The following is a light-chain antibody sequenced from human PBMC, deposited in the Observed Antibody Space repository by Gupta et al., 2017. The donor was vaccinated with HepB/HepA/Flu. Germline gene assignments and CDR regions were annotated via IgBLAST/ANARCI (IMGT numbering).Light chain of an antibody. Sequence: EIVLTQSPATLSLSPGEGATLFCRASQSVSSHSAWYQQKPGQAPRLLIDDASNRATGIPARFSGSGSGTDFTLTISSLEPEDFAIYYCQQRNEWPLTFGQGTRVEIK. J-gene: IGKJ5*01. CDR2: DAS. CDR3: QQRNEWPLT. CDR1: QSVSSH. V-gene: IGKV3-11*01.